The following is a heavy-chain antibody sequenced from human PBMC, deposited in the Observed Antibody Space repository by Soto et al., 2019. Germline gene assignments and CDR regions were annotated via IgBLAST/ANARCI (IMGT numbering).Heavy chain of an antibody. CDR1: GFTFSSYE. V-gene: IGHV3-48*03. Sequence: GGSLRLSCAASGFTFSSYEMNWVRQAPGKGLEWVSYISSSGSTIYYADSVKGRFTISRDNAKNSLYLQMNSLRAEDTAVYYCAVSGPYSSGWYDFDYWGQGTLVTVSS. J-gene: IGHJ4*02. CDR3: AVSGPYSSGWYDFDY. D-gene: IGHD6-19*01. CDR2: ISSSGSTI.